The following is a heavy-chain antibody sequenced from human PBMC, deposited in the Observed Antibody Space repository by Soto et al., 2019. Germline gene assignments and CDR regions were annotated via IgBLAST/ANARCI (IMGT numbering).Heavy chain of an antibody. D-gene: IGHD3-3*01. CDR1: GYTLTELS. Sequence: GASVKVSGKVSGYTLTELSMHWVRQAPGKGLEWMGGFDPEDGETIYAQKFQGRVTMTEDTSTDTAYMELSSLRSEDTAVYYCATPVSDFWSGYPRPYYYYGMDVWGQGTTVTVSS. V-gene: IGHV1-24*01. CDR3: ATPVSDFWSGYPRPYYYYGMDV. J-gene: IGHJ6*02. CDR2: FDPEDGET.